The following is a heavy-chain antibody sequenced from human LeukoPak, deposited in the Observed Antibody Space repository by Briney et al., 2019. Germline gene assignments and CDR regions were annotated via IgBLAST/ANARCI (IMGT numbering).Heavy chain of an antibody. CDR2: MNPNSGNT. D-gene: IGHD3-9*01. CDR3: ARDVLRYFDWLPYYFDY. V-gene: IGHV1-8*03. Sequence: ASVKVSCKASGYTFTSYDINWVRQATGQGLEWMGWMNPNSGNTGYAQKFQGRVTITRNTSISTAYMELSSLRSEDTAVYYCARDVLRYFDWLPYYFDYWGQGTLVTVSS. CDR1: GYTFTSYD. J-gene: IGHJ4*02.